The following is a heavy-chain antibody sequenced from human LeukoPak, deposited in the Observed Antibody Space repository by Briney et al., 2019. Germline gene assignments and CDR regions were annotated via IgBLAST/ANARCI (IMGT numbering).Heavy chain of an antibody. Sequence: ASVKVSCKASGGTFSSYAISWVRQAPGQGLEWMGRIIPILSIDNYAQKFKGRVTITADKSTRTAYMELSSLRAEDTAVYCCAGAYGYFDYWGQGTLVTVSS. CDR3: AGAYGYFDY. CDR1: GGTFSSYA. D-gene: IGHD4-17*01. J-gene: IGHJ4*02. CDR2: IIPILSID. V-gene: IGHV1-69*04.